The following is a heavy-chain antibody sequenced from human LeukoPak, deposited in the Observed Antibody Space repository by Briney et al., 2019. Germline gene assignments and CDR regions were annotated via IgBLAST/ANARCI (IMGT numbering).Heavy chain of an antibody. Sequence: SETLSLTCTVSDGSISSYYWSWIRQPAGKGLEWIGRIYPSGSTNYNPSLMSRVTMSVDTSKNQFSLKLSSVTAADTAVYYCARTSSNSWSYGMDVWGQGTTVTVSS. J-gene: IGHJ6*02. CDR2: IYPSGST. CDR1: DGSISSYY. D-gene: IGHD6-13*01. CDR3: ARTSSNSWSYGMDV. V-gene: IGHV4-4*07.